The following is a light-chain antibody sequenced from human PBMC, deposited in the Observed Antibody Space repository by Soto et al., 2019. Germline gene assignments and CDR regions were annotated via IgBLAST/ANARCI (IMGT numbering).Light chain of an antibody. CDR1: QGGRNA. Sequence: DIQMTQSPSSLSASVGDRVTITCRASQGGRNAIAWYQQKPGQAPKRLIYDASSLQSGVPSRFSGSGSGTEFTLTISSLQPEDFATYYCLQHDNYPPITFGQGTLLEIK. J-gene: IGKJ5*01. CDR2: DAS. V-gene: IGKV1-17*01. CDR3: LQHDNYPPIT.